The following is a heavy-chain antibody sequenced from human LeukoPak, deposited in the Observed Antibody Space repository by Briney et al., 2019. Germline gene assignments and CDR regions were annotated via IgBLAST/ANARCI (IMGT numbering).Heavy chain of an antibody. J-gene: IGHJ4*02. CDR1: GFTFTDYP. V-gene: IGHV3-23*01. CDR2: LTRSGGDT. CDR3: AKEDPPFDY. Sequence: GGSLRLSCAASGFTFTDYPLSWLRQAPGKGVEWVSALTRSGGDTYLADTVKGRFTISRDNSKNTLYLQMNSLRAEDTAVYYCAKEDPPFDYWGQGTLVTVSS.